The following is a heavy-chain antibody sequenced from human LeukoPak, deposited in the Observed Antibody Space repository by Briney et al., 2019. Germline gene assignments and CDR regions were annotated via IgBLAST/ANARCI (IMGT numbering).Heavy chain of an antibody. CDR2: IYYSGST. Sequence: SETLSLTCTVSGGSISSYYWSWIRQPPGKGLEWIGYIYYSGSTNYNPSLKSRVTISVDTSKNQFSLKLSSVTAADTAVYYCARERAGNWFDPWGQGTLATVSS. V-gene: IGHV4-59*01. CDR1: GGSISSYY. J-gene: IGHJ5*02. CDR3: ARERAGNWFDP.